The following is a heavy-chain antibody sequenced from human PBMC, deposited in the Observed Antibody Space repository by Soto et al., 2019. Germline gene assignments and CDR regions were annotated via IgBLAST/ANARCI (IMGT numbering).Heavy chain of an antibody. Sequence: PGGSLRLSCAASGFTFSSYWMSWVRQAPGKGLEWVANIKQDGSEKYYVDSVKGRFTISRDNAKNPLYLQMNSLRAEDTAVYYCERDPRYGNRASCDYYFDYCGQEALVT. CDR1: GFTFSSYW. CDR2: IKQDGSEK. D-gene: IGHD2-2*01. V-gene: IGHV3-7*05. J-gene: IGHJ4*02. CDR3: ERDPRYGNRASCDYYFDY.